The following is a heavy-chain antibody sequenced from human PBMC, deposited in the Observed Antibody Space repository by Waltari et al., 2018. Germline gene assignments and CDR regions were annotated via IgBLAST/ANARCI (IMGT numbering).Heavy chain of an antibody. D-gene: IGHD2-15*01. V-gene: IGHV3-21*01. CDR2: ISSGSSYI. Sequence: EVQLVGSGGGLVKPGGSLRLSCSASGFTFSGYTRRGVRQAPGKGLEWVSSISSGSSYIYYADSVKGRFTISRDNAKNSLYLQMNSLRVEDTAVYYCAREWGVMVGTAGFYFDYWGQGALVTVSS. CDR3: AREWGVMVGTAGFYFDY. CDR1: GFTFSGYT. J-gene: IGHJ4*02.